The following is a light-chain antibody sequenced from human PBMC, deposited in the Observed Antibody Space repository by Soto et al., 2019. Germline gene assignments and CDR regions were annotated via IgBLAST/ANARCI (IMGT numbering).Light chain of an antibody. CDR3: CSYGGGRTSVV. J-gene: IGLJ3*02. CDR1: GSDVGSSNL. CDR2: EGS. V-gene: IGLV2-23*01. Sequence: QSALTQPASVSGSPGQSITISCDGTGSDVGSSNLVSWYQQLPGKAPKLMIYEGSKRPSGVSNRFSGSKSGDTASLTISGLQAEDEADYYCCSYGGGRTSVVFGGGTKLTVL.